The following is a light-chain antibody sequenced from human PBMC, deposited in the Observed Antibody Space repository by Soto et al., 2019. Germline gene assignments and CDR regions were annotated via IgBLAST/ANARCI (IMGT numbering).Light chain of an antibody. CDR2: GNS. V-gene: IGLV1-40*01. CDR1: SSNIGATYV. Sequence: QSVLTQPPSVSGAPGQRVPISCTGSSSNIGATYVVQWYQQLPGTAPKLLIYGNSNRPSGVPDRFSGSKSGTSASLAITGLQADDEADYYCQSYDSSLSAHYVFGTGTKLTVL. J-gene: IGLJ1*01. CDR3: QSYDSSLSAHYV.